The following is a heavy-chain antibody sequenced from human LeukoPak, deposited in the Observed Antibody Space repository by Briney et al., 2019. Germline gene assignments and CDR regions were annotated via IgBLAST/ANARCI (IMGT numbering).Heavy chain of an antibody. V-gene: IGHV4-34*01. CDR1: GGSFSGYY. J-gene: IGHJ5*02. CDR2: INHSGST. Sequence: SETLSLTCAVYGGSFSGYYWSCIRQPPGKGLEWIGEINHSGSTNYNPSLKSRVTISVDTSKNQFSLKLSSVTAADTAVYYCARGQGIAAAGTVGGNWFDPWGQGTLVTVSS. D-gene: IGHD6-13*01. CDR3: ARGQGIAAAGTVGGNWFDP.